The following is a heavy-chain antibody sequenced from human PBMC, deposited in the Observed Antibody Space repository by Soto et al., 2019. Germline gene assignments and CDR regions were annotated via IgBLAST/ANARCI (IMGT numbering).Heavy chain of an antibody. CDR3: ARVLSAAAAGTGLTLDNWFDP. CDR2: IYYSGST. D-gene: IGHD6-13*01. J-gene: IGHJ5*02. CDR1: GGSISSYY. Sequence: PSETLSLTCTGSGGSISSYYWSWIRQPPGKGLEWIGYIYYSGSTNYNPSLKSRVTISVDTSKNQFSLKLSSVTAADTAVYYCARVLSAAAAGTGLTLDNWFDPWGQGTLVTVS. V-gene: IGHV4-59*01.